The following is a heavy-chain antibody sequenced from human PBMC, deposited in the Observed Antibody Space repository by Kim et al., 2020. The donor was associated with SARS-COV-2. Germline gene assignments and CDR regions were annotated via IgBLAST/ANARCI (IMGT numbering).Heavy chain of an antibody. J-gene: IGHJ4*02. CDR3: ARDFKGTSNWEFDY. CDR2: IYSKTGER. CDR1: GYTFTDYV. V-gene: IGHV1-2*02. Sequence: ASVKVSCKASGYTFTDYVLHWVRQVPGRGPEWLGWIYSKTGERKYTQRFQDRVTLTRDTSISTAYMELTGLGSDDTAVYYCARDFKGTSNWEFDYWGQGTLVTVSS. D-gene: IGHD2-2*01.